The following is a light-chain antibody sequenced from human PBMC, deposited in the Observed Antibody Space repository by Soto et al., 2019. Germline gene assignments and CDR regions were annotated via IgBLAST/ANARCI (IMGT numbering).Light chain of an antibody. J-gene: IGKJ5*01. CDR2: DTS. CDR3: QQRSSWPPT. Sequence: IVLTQSPATLSLSPGEGATLSCRASGSIGSDLAWLQQRPGQAPRLLIYDTSNRAYGVPARFSASGSGTDFTLTISSLEPEDFAVYYCQQRSSWPPTFGQGTRLEIK. V-gene: IGKV3-11*01. CDR1: GSIGSD.